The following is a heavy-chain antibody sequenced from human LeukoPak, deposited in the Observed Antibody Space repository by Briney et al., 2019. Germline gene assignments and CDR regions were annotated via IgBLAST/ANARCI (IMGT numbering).Heavy chain of an antibody. CDR1: GGSFSGYY. CDR2: INHSGST. J-gene: IGHJ4*02. V-gene: IGHV4-34*01. CDR3: ARGGGWYCSSTSCYPLDY. D-gene: IGHD2-2*01. Sequence: PSETLSLTCAVYGGSFSGYYWSWIRQPPGKGLEWIGEINHSGSTNYNPSLKSRVTISVVTSKNQFSLKLSSVTAADTAVYYCARGGGWYCSSTSCYPLDYWGQGTLVTVSS.